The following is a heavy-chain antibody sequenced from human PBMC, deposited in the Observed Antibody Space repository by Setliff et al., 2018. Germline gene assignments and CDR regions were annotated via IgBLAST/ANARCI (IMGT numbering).Heavy chain of an antibody. CDR1: GFTFADAW. J-gene: IGHJ4*02. D-gene: IGHD5-12*01. CDR2: IKTNTDGGTT. CDR3: TAVSGYDHLFAY. V-gene: IGHV3-15*01. Sequence: GGSLRLSCEASGFTFADAWMTWVRQAPGKGLEWVGRIKTNTDGGTTDYSAPVKGRFTISRDDSKNTLYMQMDSLRTEDSAVYYCTAVSGYDHLFAYWGQGTLVTVSS.